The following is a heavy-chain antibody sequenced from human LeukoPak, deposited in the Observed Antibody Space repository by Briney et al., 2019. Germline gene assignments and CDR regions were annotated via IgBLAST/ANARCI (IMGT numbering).Heavy chain of an antibody. J-gene: IGHJ6*02. V-gene: IGHV3-21*04. CDR1: GFSFNSYT. CDR2: ISPVSSYT. CDR3: AKGMERQNDYGMDV. Sequence: GGSLRLSCLASGFSFNSYTMNWVREAPGKGLEWVSTISPVSSYTWYAESVKGRFTISRDNSKNTLYLQMNSLRAEDTAVYYCAKGMERQNDYGMDVWGQGTTVTVSS. D-gene: IGHD1-26*01.